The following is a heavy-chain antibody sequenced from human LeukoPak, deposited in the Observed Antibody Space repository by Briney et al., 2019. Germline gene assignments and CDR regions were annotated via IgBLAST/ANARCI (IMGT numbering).Heavy chain of an antibody. D-gene: IGHD3-16*01. J-gene: IGHJ6*04. CDR3: ARDGVYGMDV. V-gene: IGHV3-30*04. Sequence: GGSLRLSCAASGFTFSSYAMHWVRQAPDKGLEWVAVISYDGSNKYYADSVKGRFTISRDNSKNTLYLQMNSLRAEDTAVYYCARDGVYGMDVWGKGTTVTVSS. CDR2: ISYDGSNK. CDR1: GFTFSSYA.